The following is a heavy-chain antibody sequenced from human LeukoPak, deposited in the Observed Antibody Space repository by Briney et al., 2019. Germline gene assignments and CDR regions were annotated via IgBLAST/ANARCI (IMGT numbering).Heavy chain of an antibody. J-gene: IGHJ4*02. CDR1: GGSISSYY. V-gene: IGHV4-4*07. CDR3: ARERPIQLWSLGTLVDY. CDR2: IYTSGST. D-gene: IGHD5-18*01. Sequence: SETLSLTCTVSGGSISSYYWSWIQQPAGKGLEWIGRIYTSGSTNYNPSLKSRVTMSVDTSKNQFSLKLSSVTTADTAVYYCARERPIQLWSLGTLVDYWGQGTLVTVSS.